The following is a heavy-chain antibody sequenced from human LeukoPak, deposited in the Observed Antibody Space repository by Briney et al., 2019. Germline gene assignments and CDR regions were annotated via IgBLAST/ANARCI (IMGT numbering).Heavy chain of an antibody. Sequence: RGSLRLSCAASGFTFSSYEMNWVRQTPGKGLEWVSSITSDSGYIYYADSVKGRFTISRDNSKNSLYLQMNSLRAEDTAVYYCARDLLLRSRGFDWPRDNWFDPWGQGTLVTVSS. D-gene: IGHD3-9*01. CDR2: ITSDSGYI. CDR1: GFTFSSYE. J-gene: IGHJ5*02. V-gene: IGHV3-21*01. CDR3: ARDLLLRSRGFDWPRDNWFDP.